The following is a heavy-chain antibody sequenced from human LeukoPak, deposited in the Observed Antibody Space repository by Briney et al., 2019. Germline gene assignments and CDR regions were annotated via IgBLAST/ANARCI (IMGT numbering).Heavy chain of an antibody. V-gene: IGHV1-18*01. Sequence: ASVKVSCKASGYTFTSYGISWVRQAPGQGLEWMGWISAYNGNTNYAQKLQGRVTMTTDTSTSTAYMELRSLRSDDTAVYYCARDEVIAAAGIGNWFDPWGQGTLVTVSS. CDR3: ARDEVIAAAGIGNWFDP. CDR2: ISAYNGNT. D-gene: IGHD6-13*01. J-gene: IGHJ5*02. CDR1: GYTFTSYG.